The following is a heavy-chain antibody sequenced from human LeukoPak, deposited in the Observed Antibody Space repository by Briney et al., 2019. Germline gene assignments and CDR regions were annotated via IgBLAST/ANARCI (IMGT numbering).Heavy chain of an antibody. CDR3: AKDNGHNWNDGVDY. CDR2: ISGSGGST. V-gene: IGHV3-23*01. Sequence: GGSLRLPCAASGFTFSSYAMSWVRQAPGKGLEWVSAISGSGGSTYYADSVKGRFTISRDNSKNTLYLQMNSLRAEDTAVYYCAKDNGHNWNDGVDYWGQGTLVTVSS. CDR1: GFTFSSYA. D-gene: IGHD1-1*01. J-gene: IGHJ4*02.